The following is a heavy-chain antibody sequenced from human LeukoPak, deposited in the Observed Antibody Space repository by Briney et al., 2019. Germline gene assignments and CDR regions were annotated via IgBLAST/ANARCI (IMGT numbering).Heavy chain of an antibody. Sequence: GRSLRLSCAASGFTFSSYGMHWVRQAPGKGLEWVAVISYDGSNKYYADSVKGRFTISRDNSKNTLYLQMNSLRAEDTAVYYCAKVYYYDSSGYYYGLGGAAFDYWGQGTLVTASS. J-gene: IGHJ4*02. V-gene: IGHV3-30*18. CDR2: ISYDGSNK. CDR3: AKVYYYDSSGYYYGLGGAAFDY. D-gene: IGHD3-22*01. CDR1: GFTFSSYG.